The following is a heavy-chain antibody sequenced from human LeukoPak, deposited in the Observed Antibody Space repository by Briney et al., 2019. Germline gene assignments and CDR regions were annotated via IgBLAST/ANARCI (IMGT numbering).Heavy chain of an antibody. Sequence: PSETLSLTCTVSGYSISSGYYWGWIRQPPGKGLEWIGSIYHSGSTYYNPSLKSRVTISVDTSKNQFSLKLSSVTAADTAVYYCAREGVTYCGGDCLGYWGQGTLVTVSS. V-gene: IGHV4-38-2*02. CDR3: AREGVTYCGGDCLGY. CDR2: IYHSGST. D-gene: IGHD2-21*01. J-gene: IGHJ4*02. CDR1: GYSISSGYY.